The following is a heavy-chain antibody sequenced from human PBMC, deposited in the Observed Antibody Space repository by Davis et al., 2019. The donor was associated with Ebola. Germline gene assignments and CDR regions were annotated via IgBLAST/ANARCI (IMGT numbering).Heavy chain of an antibody. CDR3: ARDFFGSGSYSILYYYYGMDV. Sequence: GESLKISCAASGFTFSSYAMHWVCQAPGKGLAWVAAISYDGSNKYYADSVKGRFTISRDNSKNTLYLQMNSLRAEDTAVYYCARDFFGSGSYSILYYYYGMDVWGQGTTVTVSS. D-gene: IGHD3-10*01. CDR2: ISYDGSNK. CDR1: GFTFSSYA. V-gene: IGHV3-30-3*01. J-gene: IGHJ6*02.